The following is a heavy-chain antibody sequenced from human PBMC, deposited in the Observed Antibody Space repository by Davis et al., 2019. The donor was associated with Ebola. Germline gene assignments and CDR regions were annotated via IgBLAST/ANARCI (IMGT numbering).Heavy chain of an antibody. J-gene: IGHJ4*02. CDR3: ARFAVGKYAAVDY. V-gene: IGHV4-59*01. D-gene: IGHD2-21*01. Sequence: PGGSLRLSCTVSGGSISSYYWSWIRQPPGKGLEWIGYIYYSGSTNYNPSLKSRVTISVDTSKNQFSLKLSSVTAADTAVYYCARFAVGKYAAVDYWGQGTLVTVSS. CDR2: IYYSGST. CDR1: GGSISSYY.